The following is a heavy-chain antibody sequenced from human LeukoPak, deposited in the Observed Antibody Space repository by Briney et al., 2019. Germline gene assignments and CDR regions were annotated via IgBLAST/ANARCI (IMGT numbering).Heavy chain of an antibody. D-gene: IGHD5-24*01. CDR3: ARSRGAFEI. V-gene: IGHV1-69*06. J-gene: IGHJ3*02. CDR2: ILPIIGAT. CDR1: GGMFSSYV. Sequence: ASVKVPCKASGGMFSSYVITWVRQAPGQGLEWMGGILPIIGATDYAQKFQGRVTITADNSTTTAYMELSSLRSDDTAVYFCARSRGAFEIWGQGTVVTVSS.